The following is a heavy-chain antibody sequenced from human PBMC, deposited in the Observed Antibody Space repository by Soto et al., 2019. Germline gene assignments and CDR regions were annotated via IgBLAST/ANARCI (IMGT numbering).Heavy chain of an antibody. D-gene: IGHD5-18*01. V-gene: IGHV3-74*01. J-gene: IGHJ6*02. CDR2: INGDGGST. CDR3: ARELRYSYAWRGMDV. CDR1: GFTFSSYW. Sequence: GGSLRLSCAASGFTFSSYWMHWVRQAPGKGLVWVSRINGDGGSTTYADSVKGRFTISRDNAKNTLYLQMNSLRAEDTAVYYCARELRYSYAWRGMDVWGQGTTVTVSS.